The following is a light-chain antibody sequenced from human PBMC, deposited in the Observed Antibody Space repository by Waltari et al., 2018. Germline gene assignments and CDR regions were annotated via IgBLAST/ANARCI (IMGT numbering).Light chain of an antibody. Sequence: DIQMTQSPSSLSASVGDRVTITCQASQDIRNYLNWYQQQPGKAPKLLIYDASNLETGVPARLSGSGSGTDFTFTISSLQPEDIATYYCQQYDNLLTFGGGTKVEIK. CDR3: QQYDNLLT. CDR2: DAS. CDR1: QDIRNY. V-gene: IGKV1-33*01. J-gene: IGKJ4*01.